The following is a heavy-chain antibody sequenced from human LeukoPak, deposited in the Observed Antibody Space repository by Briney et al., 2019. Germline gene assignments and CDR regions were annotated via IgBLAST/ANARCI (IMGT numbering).Heavy chain of an antibody. J-gene: IGHJ4*02. V-gene: IGHV3-23*01. Sequence: PGGSLRLSCAASGFTFSSYAMSWVRQAPGKGLEWVSAVTANGGSTYYADFVKGRFTISRDNFKNTLYLQMNSLSVEDTAVYYCAKSHYDSSGYYVYFDCWGQGTLVTVSS. D-gene: IGHD3-22*01. CDR3: AKSHYDSSGYYVYFDC. CDR2: VTANGGST. CDR1: GFTFSSYA.